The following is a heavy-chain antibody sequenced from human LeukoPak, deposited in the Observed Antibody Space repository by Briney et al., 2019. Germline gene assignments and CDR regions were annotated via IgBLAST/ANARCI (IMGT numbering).Heavy chain of an antibody. CDR2: ISSSGSTI. CDR1: GFTFSSYE. CDR3: ARDSYQEEEWVVVGPLWRVAFDI. J-gene: IGHJ3*02. D-gene: IGHD6-19*01. V-gene: IGHV3-48*03. Sequence: PGGSLRLSCSASGFTFSSYEMNWVRQAPGKGLGWVSYISSSGSTIYYADSVKGRFTSSRDNDKNSLYLQMNSLRAEDTAVYYCARDSYQEEEWVVVGPLWRVAFDIWGQGTMVTVSS.